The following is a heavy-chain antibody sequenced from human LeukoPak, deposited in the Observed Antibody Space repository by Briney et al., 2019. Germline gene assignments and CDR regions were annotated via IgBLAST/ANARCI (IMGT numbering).Heavy chain of an antibody. D-gene: IGHD6-13*01. V-gene: IGHV1-18*01. CDR2: ISAYNGNT. J-gene: IGHJ5*02. Sequence: GASVKVSCKASGYTFTSYGISWVRQAPGQGLEWMGWISAYNGNTNYAQKLQGRVTMTTDTSTSTAYMELRSLRSDDTAVYYCARGAGGASAENWFDPWGQGTLVTVSS. CDR1: GYTFTSYG. CDR3: ARGAGGASAENWFDP.